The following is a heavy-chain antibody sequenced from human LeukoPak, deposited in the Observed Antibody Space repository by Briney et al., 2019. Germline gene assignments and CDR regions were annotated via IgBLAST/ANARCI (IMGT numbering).Heavy chain of an antibody. CDR1: GGSISSSNW. Sequence: SETLSLTCTVSGGSISSSNWWSWVRHPPGKGLEWIGEIYHSGSTNYNPSLKSRVTISVDTSKNQFSLKLSSVTAADTAVYYCARAGVLPYYYDSSGYRKAFDIWGQGTMVTVSS. V-gene: IGHV4-4*02. J-gene: IGHJ3*02. CDR3: ARAGVLPYYYDSSGYRKAFDI. CDR2: IYHSGST. D-gene: IGHD3-22*01.